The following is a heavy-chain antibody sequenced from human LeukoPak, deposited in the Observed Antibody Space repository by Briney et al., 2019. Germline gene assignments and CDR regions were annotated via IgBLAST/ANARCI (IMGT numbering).Heavy chain of an antibody. V-gene: IGHV1-46*01. Sequence: GASVKVSCKASGYTFTSYYMHWVRRAPGQGLEWMGLINPSGGSTSYAQKFQGRVTMTRDTSASTAYMELSSLRSEDTALYYCARLSSHYGDYKVDPWGQGTLVTVSS. J-gene: IGHJ5*02. CDR1: GYTFTSYY. D-gene: IGHD4-17*01. CDR2: INPSGGST. CDR3: ARLSSHYGDYKVDP.